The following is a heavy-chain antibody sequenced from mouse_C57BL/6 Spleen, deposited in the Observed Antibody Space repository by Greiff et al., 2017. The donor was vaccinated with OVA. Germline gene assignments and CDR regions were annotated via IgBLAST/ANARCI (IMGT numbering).Heavy chain of an antibody. Sequence: QVQLQQSGAELVRPGTSVKVSCKASGYAFTNYLIEWVKQRPGQGLEWIGVINSGSGGTNYNEKFKGKETLTADKSSSTAYMQLSSLKSEDSAVYFCAWGDLTGTSFDYWGQGTTLTVSS. CDR1: GYAFTNYL. V-gene: IGHV1-54*01. CDR2: INSGSGGT. CDR3: AWGDLTGTSFDY. J-gene: IGHJ2*01. D-gene: IGHD4-1*01.